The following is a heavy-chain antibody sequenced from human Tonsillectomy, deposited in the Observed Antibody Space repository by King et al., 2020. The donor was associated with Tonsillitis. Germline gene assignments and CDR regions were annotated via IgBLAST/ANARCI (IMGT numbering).Heavy chain of an antibody. J-gene: IGHJ4*02. CDR3: ARDRIIHGGNYGFDF. Sequence: VQLQESGPGLVKPSQTLSLTCTVSGGSISSGVYFLSWIRQPAGKGLEWIGRISTNGNTDYNPSLKRRLTMSVDTSKNQFSLRLRSVTAADTAVYYCARDRIIHGGNYGFDFWGQGTLVTVSS. V-gene: IGHV4-61*02. CDR2: ISTNGNT. D-gene: IGHD4-23*01. CDR1: GGSISSGVYF.